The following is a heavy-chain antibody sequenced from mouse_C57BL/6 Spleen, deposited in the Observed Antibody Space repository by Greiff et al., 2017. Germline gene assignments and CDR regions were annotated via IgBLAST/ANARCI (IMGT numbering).Heavy chain of an antibody. CDR1: GFTFSSYA. CDR2: ISDGGSYT. CDR3: ARDGYYGSSNWYFDV. V-gene: IGHV5-4*01. D-gene: IGHD1-1*01. Sequence: DVMLVESGGGLVKPGGSLKLSCAASGFTFSSYAMSWVRQTPEKRLEWVATISDGGSYTYYPDNVKGRFTISRDNAKNNLYLQMSHLRSEDTAMYYCARDGYYGSSNWYFDVWGTETTVTVSS. J-gene: IGHJ1*03.